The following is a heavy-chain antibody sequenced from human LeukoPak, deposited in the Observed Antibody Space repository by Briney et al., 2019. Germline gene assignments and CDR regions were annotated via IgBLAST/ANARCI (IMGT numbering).Heavy chain of an antibody. V-gene: IGHV1-8*03. J-gene: IGHJ4*02. D-gene: IGHD3-22*01. CDR2: MNPNSGNT. CDR1: GYTFTSYD. CDR3: ARGRWPPSPVYYDSSGYFDY. Sequence: ASVKVSCKASGYTFTSYDINWVRQATGQGLEWMGWMNPNSGNTGYAQKFQGRVTITRNTSISTAYMELSSLRSEDTAVYYCARGRWPPSPVYYDSSGYFDYWGQGTLVTVSS.